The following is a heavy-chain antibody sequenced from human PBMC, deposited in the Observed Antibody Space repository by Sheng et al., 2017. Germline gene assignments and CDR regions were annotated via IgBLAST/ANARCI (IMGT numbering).Heavy chain of an antibody. D-gene: IGHD3-10*01. V-gene: IGHV4-61*01. CDR1: GGSVSSRSFQ. CDR2: IYNTGRT. Sequence: QVQLQESGPGLVKPSETLSLTCTVSGGSVSSRSFQWSWIRQPPGKGLEWIGYIYNTGRTNYNPSLKSRVTLLADMSKNQVSLKLTSVTAADSAVYYCARVSNLGVISPLFDYWGQGTLVTVSS. J-gene: IGHJ4*02. CDR3: ARVSNLGVISPLFDY.